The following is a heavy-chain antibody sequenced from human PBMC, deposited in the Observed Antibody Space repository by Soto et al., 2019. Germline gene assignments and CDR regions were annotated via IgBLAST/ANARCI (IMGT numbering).Heavy chain of an antibody. CDR2: ISSTTNHI. CDR1: GFTFTRYS. V-gene: IGHV3-21*06. J-gene: IGHJ4*02. Sequence: GGSLRLSCAASGFTFTRYSMNWVRQAPGKGLEWVSSISSTTNHIYYGDSMKGRFTISRDNAKNSLYLEMNSLRAEDTAVYYCARESEDLTSNFDYWGQGTLVTVSS. CDR3: ARESEDLTSNFDY.